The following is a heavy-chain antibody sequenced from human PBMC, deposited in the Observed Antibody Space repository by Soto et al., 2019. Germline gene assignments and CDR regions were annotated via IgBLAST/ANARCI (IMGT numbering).Heavy chain of an antibody. CDR1: GFTFSNYW. CDR2: INSDGSSI. Sequence: GVSLRLSCAASGFTFSNYWMNWVRQCPGKGLVWVSRINSDGSSIDYADSVKGRFTISRDNAKNTLYLQMNSLRAEDTAVYYCKRVRDSENYFDYWGQGTLVTVSS. V-gene: IGHV3-74*01. CDR3: KRVRDSENYFDY. D-gene: IGHD1-26*01. J-gene: IGHJ4*02.